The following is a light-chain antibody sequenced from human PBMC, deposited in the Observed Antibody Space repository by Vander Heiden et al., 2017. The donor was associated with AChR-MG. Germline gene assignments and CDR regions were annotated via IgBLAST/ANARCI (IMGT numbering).Light chain of an antibody. CDR3: QQRLGT. Sequence: DIQMTQFPSTLSASVGDRVTITCRASQSISSWLAWYQQKPGKAPKLLIYKASSLESGVPSRFSGSGSATEFTRTISGLQPDDFATYYCQQRLGTFGQGTKVGIK. J-gene: IGKJ1*01. CDR1: QSISSW. CDR2: KAS. V-gene: IGKV1-5*03.